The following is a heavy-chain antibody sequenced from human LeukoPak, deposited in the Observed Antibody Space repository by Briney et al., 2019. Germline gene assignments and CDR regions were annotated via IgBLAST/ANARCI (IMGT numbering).Heavy chain of an antibody. Sequence: RASVKVSCKASGYTFTGYYMHWVRQAPGQGLEWMGWINPNSGGTNYAQKFQGRVTMTRDTSISTAYMELSRLRSDDTAVYYCARGSRRAGPGNFDYWGQGTLVTVSS. CDR2: INPNSGGT. J-gene: IGHJ4*02. CDR3: ARGSRRAGPGNFDY. CDR1: GYTFTGYY. D-gene: IGHD6-19*01. V-gene: IGHV1-2*02.